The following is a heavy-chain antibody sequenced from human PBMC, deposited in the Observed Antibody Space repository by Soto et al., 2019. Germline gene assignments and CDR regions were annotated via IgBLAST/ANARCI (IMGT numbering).Heavy chain of an antibody. CDR1: GGIFSDYA. D-gene: IGHD2-21*01. CDR2: IVPKYGTA. CDR3: ARDMLSSLVVETPHLFES. V-gene: IGHV1-69*12. Sequence: QVQLVQSGGEVRKPGTSVKVSCRASGGIFSDYAISWVRQAPGQGLEWVGGIVPKYGTAKYARKFEDRVTLTADELSSTDYTEMNGLRSEDTALYYCARDMLSSLVVETPHLFESWGQGTRLTVSS. J-gene: IGHJ5*01.